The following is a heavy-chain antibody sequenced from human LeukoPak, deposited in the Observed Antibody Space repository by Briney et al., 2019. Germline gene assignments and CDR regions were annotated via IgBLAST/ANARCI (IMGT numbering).Heavy chain of an antibody. V-gene: IGHV1-58*02. D-gene: IGHD6-19*01. CDR2: IVVGSGNT. Sequence: GTSVKVSCKASGFTFTSSAMQWVRQARGQRLEWIGWIVVGSGNTNYAQKFQERVTITRDMSTSTAYMELSSLRSEDTAVYYCAATIAVAGTGGFDYWGQGTLVTVSS. CDR1: GFTFTSSA. CDR3: AATIAVAGTGGFDY. J-gene: IGHJ4*02.